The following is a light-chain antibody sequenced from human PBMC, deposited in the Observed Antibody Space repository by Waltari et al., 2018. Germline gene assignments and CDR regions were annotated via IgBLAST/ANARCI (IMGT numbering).Light chain of an antibody. J-gene: IGLJ3*02. V-gene: IGLV2-14*01. Sequence: QSALTQPASVSGSPAPSITIPCTGTRSDVGGYNYVSRYQQPPGKAPKLMIYEVSNRPSGVSNRFSGSKSGNTASLTISGLQAEDEADYYCSSYTSSSTLGVFGGGTKLTVL. CDR2: EVS. CDR1: RSDVGGYNY. CDR3: SSYTSSSTLGV.